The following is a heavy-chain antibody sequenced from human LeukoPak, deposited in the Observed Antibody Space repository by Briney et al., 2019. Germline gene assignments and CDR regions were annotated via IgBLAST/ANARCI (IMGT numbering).Heavy chain of an antibody. CDR1: GGAFSSYA. D-gene: IGHD3-22*01. J-gene: IGHJ4*02. CDR2: IIPIFGTA. Sequence: GASVKVSCKASGGAFSSYAISWVRQAPGQGLEWMGGIIPIFGTANYAQKFQGRVTITADKSTSTAYMELSSLRSEDTAVYYCARAPYYYDSSGYAHFDYWGQGTLVTVSS. CDR3: ARAPYYYDSSGYAHFDY. V-gene: IGHV1-69*06.